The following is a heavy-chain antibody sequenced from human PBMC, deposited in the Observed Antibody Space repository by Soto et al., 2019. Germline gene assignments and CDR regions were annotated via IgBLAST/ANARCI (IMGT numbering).Heavy chain of an antibody. J-gene: IGHJ4*02. CDR2: IYWDDDK. D-gene: IGHD6-19*01. V-gene: IGHV2-5*02. CDR1: GFSLSTSGVG. CDR3: AHNGNRLGSVADVDY. Sequence: QITLKESGPTLVKPTQTLTLTCTFSGFSLSTSGVGVGWIRQPPGKALEWLALIYWDDDKRYSPSLKSRLTSSKDTAKNRVVLTMTNMDPVDTATYYCAHNGNRLGSVADVDYWGQGTLVTVSS.